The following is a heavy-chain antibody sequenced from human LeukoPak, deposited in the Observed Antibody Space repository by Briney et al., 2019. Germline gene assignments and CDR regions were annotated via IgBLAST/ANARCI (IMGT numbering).Heavy chain of an antibody. CDR2: IYYSGST. Sequence: SETLSLTCAVYGGSFSGYYWGWIRQPPGKGLEWIGSIYYSGSTYYNPSLKSRVTISVDTSKNQFSLKLTSVTAADTAVYYCARTTEGGYTYGYFYYYYMDVWGKGTTVTISS. D-gene: IGHD5-18*01. CDR1: GGSFSGYY. CDR3: ARTTEGGYTYGYFYYYYMDV. V-gene: IGHV4-34*01. J-gene: IGHJ6*03.